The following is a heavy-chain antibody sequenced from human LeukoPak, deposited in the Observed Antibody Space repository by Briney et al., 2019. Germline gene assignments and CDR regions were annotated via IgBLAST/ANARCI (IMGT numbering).Heavy chain of an antibody. CDR3: ARVTQTDYDFDY. Sequence: GASVKVSCKASGYTFTNYGISWVRQAPGQGLEWMGWISAYNGNTDYAQKLQGRVTMTTDTSTSTAYMELRSLRSDDTAVYYCARVTQTDYDFDYWGQGTLVTVSS. CDR2: ISAYNGNT. D-gene: IGHD4-17*01. V-gene: IGHV1-18*01. CDR1: GYTFTNYG. J-gene: IGHJ4*02.